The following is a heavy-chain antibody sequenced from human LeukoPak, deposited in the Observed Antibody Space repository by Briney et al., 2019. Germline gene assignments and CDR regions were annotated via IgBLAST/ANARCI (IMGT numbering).Heavy chain of an antibody. Sequence: GGSLRLSCAASGFTFSSAWMGWVRQAPGRGLEWVGHTKTKTDDGATVYAAPVKGRFTISRDNSKNTLYLQMNSLRAEDTAVYYCARDTADDYGDYWGQGTLVTVSS. J-gene: IGHJ4*02. CDR3: ARDTADDYGDY. CDR1: GFTFSSAW. V-gene: IGHV3-15*01. CDR2: TKTKTDDGAT.